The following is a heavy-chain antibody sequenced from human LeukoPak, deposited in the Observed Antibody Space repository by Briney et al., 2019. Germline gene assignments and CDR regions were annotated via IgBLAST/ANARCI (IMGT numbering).Heavy chain of an antibody. V-gene: IGHV4-34*01. CDR1: GGSFSGYY. CDR3: ARKGGRYYGSGSYSSNWFDP. D-gene: IGHD3-10*01. J-gene: IGHJ5*02. Sequence: SETLSLTCAVHGGSFSGYYWSWIRQPPGKGLEWIGEINHSGSTNYNPSLKSRVTISVDTSKNQFSLKLSSVTAADTAVYYCARKGGRYYGSGSYSSNWFDPWGQGTLVTVSS. CDR2: INHSGST.